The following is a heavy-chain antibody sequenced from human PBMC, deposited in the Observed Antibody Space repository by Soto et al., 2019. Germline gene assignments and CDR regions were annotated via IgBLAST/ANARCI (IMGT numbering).Heavy chain of an antibody. CDR1: GFTFSSYA. V-gene: IGHV3-23*01. CDR2: ISGSGGST. J-gene: IGHJ4*02. Sequence: EVQLLESGGGLVQPGGSLRLSCAASGFTFSSYAMSWVRQAPGKGLEWVSAISGSGGSTYYADSVKGRFTISRDNAKNSLYLQMNSLRAEDTAVYYCARDRSGHPADYWGQGTLVTVSS. CDR3: ARDRSGHPADY.